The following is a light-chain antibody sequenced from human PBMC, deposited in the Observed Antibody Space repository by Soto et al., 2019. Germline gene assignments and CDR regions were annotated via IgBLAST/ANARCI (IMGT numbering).Light chain of an antibody. CDR1: SSDVGGYNY. CDR2: EVN. J-gene: IGLJ1*01. Sequence: QSVLTQPPSASGSPGQSVAISCTGTSSDVGGYNYVSWYQQHPGKAPKRMIYEVNKRPSGVPDRFSGSKSGNTASLTVSGLQAEDEADYYCSSYAGSSNVFGTGTKFTVL. CDR3: SSYAGSSNV. V-gene: IGLV2-8*01.